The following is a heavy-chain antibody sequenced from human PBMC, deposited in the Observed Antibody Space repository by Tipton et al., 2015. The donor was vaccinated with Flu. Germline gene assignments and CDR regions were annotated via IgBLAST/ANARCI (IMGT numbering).Heavy chain of an antibody. Sequence: GSLRLSCAASGFTVSGNYMSWVRQAPGKGLEWVSVIYDDGRTHHADSVKGRFTISRDNSKNTVYLQMSSLRHEDTAVYYCAKDIRRSSRDTFDVWGQGTLVTVSS. CDR2: IYDDGRT. CDR3: AKDIRRSSRDTFDV. D-gene: IGHD6-13*01. V-gene: IGHV3-66*02. J-gene: IGHJ3*01. CDR1: GFTVSGNY.